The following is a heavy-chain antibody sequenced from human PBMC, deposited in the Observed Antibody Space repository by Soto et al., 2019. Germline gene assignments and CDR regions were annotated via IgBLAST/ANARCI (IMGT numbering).Heavy chain of an antibody. Sequence: QVQLVQSGAEVKKPGSSVKVSCKASGGTFSSYAISWVRQAPGQGLEWMGGIIPIFGTANYAQKFQGRVTSAEDESTSTAYRALSSLRSGDTAVYYCASPGYCCGGSCYHYFDYWGQGTLVTVSS. CDR2: IIPIFGTA. V-gene: IGHV1-69*12. CDR1: GGTFSSYA. J-gene: IGHJ4*02. D-gene: IGHD2-15*01. CDR3: ASPGYCCGGSCYHYFDY.